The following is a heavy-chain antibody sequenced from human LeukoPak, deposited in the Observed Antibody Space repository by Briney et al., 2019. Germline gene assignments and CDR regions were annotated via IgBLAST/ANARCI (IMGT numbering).Heavy chain of an antibody. V-gene: IGHV3-33*06. CDR1: GFVFSHYG. Sequence: GGSLRLSCAASGFVFSHYGMHWVRQAPGKGLEWVAVIWYDGTNKYYADSVKGRFTISRDYSTKTVYLQMNSLRAEDTAVYYCAKDAQRGFDYSNSLEYWGQGTPVTVS. CDR2: IWYDGTNK. J-gene: IGHJ4*02. D-gene: IGHD4-11*01. CDR3: AKDAQRGFDYSNSLEY.